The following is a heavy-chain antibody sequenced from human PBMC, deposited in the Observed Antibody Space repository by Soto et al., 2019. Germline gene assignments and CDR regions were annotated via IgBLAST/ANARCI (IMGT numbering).Heavy chain of an antibody. CDR2: ISAYNGNT. CDR1: GYTFTSYG. J-gene: IGHJ6*02. V-gene: IGHV1-18*01. Sequence: ASVKVSCKASGYTFTSYGISWVRQAPGQGLKWMGWISAYNGNTNYAQKLQGRVTMTTDTSTSTAYMELRSLRSDDTAVYYCARGPREYYDFWSGYYYYYYGMDVWGQGTTVTVSS. CDR3: ARGPREYYDFWSGYYYYYYGMDV. D-gene: IGHD3-3*01.